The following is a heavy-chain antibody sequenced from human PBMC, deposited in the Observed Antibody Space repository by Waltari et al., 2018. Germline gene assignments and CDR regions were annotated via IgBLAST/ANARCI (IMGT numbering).Heavy chain of an antibody. V-gene: IGHV3-7*01. J-gene: IGHJ4*02. CDR2: IKKDGGET. D-gene: IGHD2-21*01. Sequence: EVQLVESGGGLVQPGGSLRLSCAASGFTFSAYWMTWVRQAPGEGLEWVANIKKDGGETYYVDSVKGRFTVSRDNAKNSLYLQMSSLRGEDTAVYYCARDRGYCGGDCYKNLDYWGQGTLVAVSS. CDR3: ARDRGYCGGDCYKNLDY. CDR1: GFTFSAYW.